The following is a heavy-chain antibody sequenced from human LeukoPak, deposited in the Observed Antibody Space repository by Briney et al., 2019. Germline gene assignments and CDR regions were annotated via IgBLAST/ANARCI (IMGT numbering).Heavy chain of an antibody. CDR3: ATERRQQLEGGGFDY. D-gene: IGHD6-13*01. CDR1: GFTFSSYG. Sequence: PGGSLRLSCAASGFTFSSYGMSWVRQAPGKGLEWVSAISGSGGSTYYADSVKGRFTISRDNSKNTLYLQMNSLRAEDTAVYYCATERRQQLEGGGFDYWGQGTLVTVSS. CDR2: ISGSGGST. V-gene: IGHV3-23*01. J-gene: IGHJ4*02.